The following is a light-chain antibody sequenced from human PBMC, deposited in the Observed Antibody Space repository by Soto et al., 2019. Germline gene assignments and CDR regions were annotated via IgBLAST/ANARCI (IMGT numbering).Light chain of an antibody. CDR2: GTS. V-gene: IGKV3-15*01. J-gene: IGKJ1*01. CDR1: QSISTN. Sequence: EIVMTQSPATLSVSPGERATLSCRASQSISTNLAWYQQKPGQAPRLLIHGTSTRATGIPARFSGSGSGTEFTLTISRLQSEDFAVYICQQYDNWPWTFGQGTKVDIK. CDR3: QQYDNWPWT.